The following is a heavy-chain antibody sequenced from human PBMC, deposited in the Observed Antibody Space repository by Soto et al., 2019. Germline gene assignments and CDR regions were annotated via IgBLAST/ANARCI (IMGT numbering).Heavy chain of an antibody. D-gene: IGHD1-26*01. CDR3: ARTEGVVGVRSRWFDP. CDR1: GFTFSSFA. J-gene: IGHJ5*02. Sequence: QLQLVESGGGVVQPGRSLRLSCAASGFTFSSFAMNWVRQAPGKGLEWVAVTSYDGSNKYYADSVRGRFTISRDNSKSTVYLQMNSLRPEDTAVYYCARTEGVVGVRSRWFDPWGQGTLVTVSS. CDR2: TSYDGSNK. V-gene: IGHV3-30-3*01.